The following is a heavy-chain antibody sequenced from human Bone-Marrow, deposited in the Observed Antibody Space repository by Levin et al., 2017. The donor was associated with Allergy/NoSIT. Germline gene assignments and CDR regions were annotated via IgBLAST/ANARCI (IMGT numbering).Heavy chain of an antibody. D-gene: IGHD4-17*01. CDR3: AKGAMVTTYFDS. Sequence: SLKISCAASGFTFDDYAIHWVRQAPGKGLEWVSGINWNGGNIGYADSVKGRFTISRDNAKNSLFLQMNSLRPEDTALYYCAKGAMVTTYFDSWGQGTLVTVSS. J-gene: IGHJ4*02. V-gene: IGHV3-9*01. CDR2: INWNGGNI. CDR1: GFTFDDYA.